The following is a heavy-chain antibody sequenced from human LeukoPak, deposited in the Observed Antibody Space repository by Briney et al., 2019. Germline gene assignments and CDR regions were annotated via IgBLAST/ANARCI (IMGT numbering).Heavy chain of an antibody. CDR3: ARHSGSYYDFDY. CDR2: IYYSGST. CDR1: GDSIRSYY. V-gene: IGHV4-59*08. J-gene: IGHJ4*02. D-gene: IGHD1-26*01. Sequence: SETLSLTCTVSGDSIRSYYWSWIRQPPGKGLEWIGYIYYSGSTNYNPPLKSRVTISVDTSNNQYSLKLSSVTAADTAVYYCARHSGSYYDFDYWGQGTLVTVSS.